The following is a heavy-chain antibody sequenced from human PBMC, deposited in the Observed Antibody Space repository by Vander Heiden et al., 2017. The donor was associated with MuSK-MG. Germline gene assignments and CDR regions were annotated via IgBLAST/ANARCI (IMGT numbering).Heavy chain of an antibody. Sequence: QVQLVQSGAEVKKPGASVKVSCKASGYTFTSYGISWVRQAPGQGLEWMGWISAYNGNTNYAQKLQGRVTMTTDSSTSTAYMELRSLRSDDTAVYYCARDLGGVASLSHLFLYEAGGYMDVWGKGTTVTVSS. CDR2: ISAYNGNT. D-gene: IGHD3-16*01. CDR1: GYTFTSYG. V-gene: IGHV1-18*01. J-gene: IGHJ6*03. CDR3: ARDLGGVASLSHLFLYEAGGYMDV.